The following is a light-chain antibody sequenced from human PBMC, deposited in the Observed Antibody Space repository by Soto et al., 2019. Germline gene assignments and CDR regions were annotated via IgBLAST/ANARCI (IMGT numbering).Light chain of an antibody. CDR3: SSYSISTADL. V-gene: IGLV2-14*01. J-gene: IGLJ1*01. CDR2: EVS. CDR1: SSDVGGYDY. Sequence: QSVLAQPASVSGSPGQSITISCTGTSSDVGGYDYVSWYQLHPGKAPKLMVSEVSNRPSGVSYRFSGSKSGNTASLTISGLQAEDEADYFCSSYSISTADLFGTGTKVTVL.